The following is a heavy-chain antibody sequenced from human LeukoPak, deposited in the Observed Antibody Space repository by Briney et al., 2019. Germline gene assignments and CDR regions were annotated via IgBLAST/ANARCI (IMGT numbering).Heavy chain of an antibody. D-gene: IGHD4-17*01. J-gene: IGHJ4*02. CDR1: GYSINSGYT. CDR2: IYHSGGT. CDR3: ARARWIHDYGDCFDY. V-gene: IGHV4-38-2*02. Sequence: SETLSLTCTVSGYSINSGYTWGWIRQPPGKGLEWIGNIYHSGGTYYNPSLTSRVTISVDTSKNQFSLKLTSVTAADTAVYYCARARWIHDYGDCFDYWGQGTLVTVSS.